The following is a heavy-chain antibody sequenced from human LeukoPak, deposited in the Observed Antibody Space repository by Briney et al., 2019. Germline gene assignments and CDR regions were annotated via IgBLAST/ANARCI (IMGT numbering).Heavy chain of an antibody. CDR2: IFYGGTT. D-gene: IGHD1-26*01. CDR1: GGSISGHY. CDR3: ARGGHYFGP. V-gene: IGHV4-59*11. Sequence: SETLSLTCTVSGGSISGHYWSWIRQPPGEALEWIGYIFYGGTTDYDPSLKSRVTMSVDASKNQFSLNLNSMTSADTAVYYCARGGHYFGPWGQGTLVTVSS. J-gene: IGHJ5*02.